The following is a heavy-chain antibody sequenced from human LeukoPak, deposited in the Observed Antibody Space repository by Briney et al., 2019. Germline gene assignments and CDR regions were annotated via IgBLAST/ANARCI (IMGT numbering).Heavy chain of an antibody. J-gene: IGHJ6*03. Sequence: SETLSLTCAVYGGSFSGYYWSWIRQPPGKGLEWIGEINHSGSTNYNLSLKSRVTISVDTSKNQFSLKLSSVTAADTAVYYCARHMLYYYYMDVWGKGTTVTVSS. D-gene: IGHD3-10*02. CDR2: INHSGST. CDR3: ARHMLYYYYMDV. V-gene: IGHV4-34*01. CDR1: GGSFSGYY.